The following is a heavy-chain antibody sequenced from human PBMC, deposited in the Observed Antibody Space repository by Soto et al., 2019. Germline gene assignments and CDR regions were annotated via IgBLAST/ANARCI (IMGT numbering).Heavy chain of an antibody. CDR3: AHYSSTSSFDY. V-gene: IGHV2-5*02. CDR2: IYWDDDK. J-gene: IGHJ4*02. CDR1: GFSLSTSGMG. D-gene: IGHD6-13*01. Sequence: SGPTLVNPTQTFTLACTFSGFSLSTSGMGLGWIRQPPGKALEWLALIYWDDDKRYSPSLKSRLTITKDTSKNQVVLTMTNMDPVDTATYYCAHYSSTSSFDYWGQGTLVTVSS.